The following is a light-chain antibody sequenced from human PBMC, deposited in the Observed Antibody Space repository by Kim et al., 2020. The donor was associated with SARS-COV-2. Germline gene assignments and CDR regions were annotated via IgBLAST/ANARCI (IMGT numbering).Light chain of an antibody. CDR2: DVT. V-gene: IGLV2-14*03. Sequence: QSALTQPASVSGSPGQSITISCTGTISDVGGYNYVSWYQQHPGKAPKLMIYDVTKRPSGVSNRFSGSKSGNTASLTISGLQAEDESDYYCSSYARSNTYVFGTGTKVTVL. CDR3: SSYARSNTYV. CDR1: ISDVGGYNY. J-gene: IGLJ1*01.